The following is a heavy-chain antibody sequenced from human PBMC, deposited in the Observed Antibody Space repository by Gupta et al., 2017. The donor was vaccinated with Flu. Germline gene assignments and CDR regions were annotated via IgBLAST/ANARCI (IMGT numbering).Heavy chain of an antibody. CDR1: GFTFSSYA. V-gene: IGHV3-23*01. CDR2: ISGSGGRT. J-gene: IGHJ4*02. Sequence: EVQLLESGGGLVQPVRSLRLSCAASGFTFSSYAMSWFRQAPGKGVEWVSAISGSGGRTYYADSVKGRFTIPRDNSKNKLYRQLNSLRAEDTAVYEWAKPTLRTERGSYSPFDYWGQGTLVTVYS. CDR3: AKPTLRTERGSYSPFDY. D-gene: IGHD1-26*01.